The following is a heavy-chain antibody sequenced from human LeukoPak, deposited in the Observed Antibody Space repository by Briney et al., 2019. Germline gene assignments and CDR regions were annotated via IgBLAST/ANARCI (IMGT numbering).Heavy chain of an antibody. CDR2: INPSGGST. CDR3: ARGSPLAYCGGDCYDFDY. J-gene: IGHJ4*02. D-gene: IGHD2-21*02. Sequence: ASVKVSCKASGYTFTSYYMHWVRQAPGQGLEWMGIINPSGGSTSYAQKFQGRVTMTRDTSTSTVYMELSSPRSEDTAVYYCARGSPLAYCGGDCYDFDYWGQGTLVTVSS. V-gene: IGHV1-46*01. CDR1: GYTFTSYY.